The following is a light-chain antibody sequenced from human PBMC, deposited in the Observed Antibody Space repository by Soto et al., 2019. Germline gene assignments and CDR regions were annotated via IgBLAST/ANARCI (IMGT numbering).Light chain of an antibody. CDR1: QTIKTY. Sequence: DIQVTQSPFSLSASVGDRVTITCRASQTIKTYLTWYQQRPGKAPQLLIYAASSLQAGVPSRFSGSGSGTDFTLTISSLQPEDFATYYCQQSYSSPYTFGQGTKLEIK. CDR3: QQSYSSPYT. J-gene: IGKJ2*01. CDR2: AAS. V-gene: IGKV1-39*01.